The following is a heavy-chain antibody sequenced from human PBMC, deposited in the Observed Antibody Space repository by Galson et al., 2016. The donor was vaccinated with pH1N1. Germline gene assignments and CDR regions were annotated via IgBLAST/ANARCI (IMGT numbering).Heavy chain of an antibody. CDR2: IDSGGNS. Sequence: SLRLSCAASGLSVRNNYMNWVRQAPGKGLEWVSVIDSGGNSFYADSVKGRFTMSRDNSKNTAYLQMNSLTREDPAVYFCARPRIASPGALHHWGQGTRVTVSS. V-gene: IGHV3-53*01. CDR1: GLSVRNNY. D-gene: IGHD1-26*01. CDR3: ARPRIASPGALHH. J-gene: IGHJ1*01.